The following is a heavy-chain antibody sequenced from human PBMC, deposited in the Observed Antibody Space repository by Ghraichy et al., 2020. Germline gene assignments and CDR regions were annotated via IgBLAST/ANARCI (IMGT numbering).Heavy chain of an antibody. Sequence: GESLNISCAASGFTFSSYAMSWVRQAPGKGLEWVSAISGSGGSTYYADSVKGRFTISRDNSKNTLYLQMNSLRAEDTAVYYCAKTDSSSWSPFDYWGQGTLVTVSS. CDR3: AKTDSSSWSPFDY. CDR2: ISGSGGST. J-gene: IGHJ4*02. D-gene: IGHD6-13*01. CDR1: GFTFSSYA. V-gene: IGHV3-23*01.